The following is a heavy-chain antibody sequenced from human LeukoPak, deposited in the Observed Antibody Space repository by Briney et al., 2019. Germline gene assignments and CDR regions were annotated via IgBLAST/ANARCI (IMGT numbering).Heavy chain of an antibody. Sequence: GASVKVSCKASGYTFTSYYMHWVRQAPGQGLEWMGIINPSGGSTSYAQKFQGRVTMTRDTSISTAYMELSRLRSDDTAVYYCARVSVWGSYRYLDYWGQGTLVTVSS. J-gene: IGHJ4*02. V-gene: IGHV1-46*01. CDR1: GYTFTSYY. CDR2: INPSGGST. CDR3: ARVSVWGSYRYLDY. D-gene: IGHD3-16*02.